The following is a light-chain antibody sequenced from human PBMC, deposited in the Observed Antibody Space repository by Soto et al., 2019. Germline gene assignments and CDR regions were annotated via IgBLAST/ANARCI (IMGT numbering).Light chain of an antibody. CDR3: ETWDSNTRV. V-gene: IGLV4-60*03. J-gene: IGLJ3*02. CDR2: LEGSGSY. CDR1: SGHSSYI. Sequence: QPVLTQSSSASASLGSSVKLTCTLSSGHSSYIIAWHQQQPGKAPRYLMKLEGSGSYNKGSGVPDRFSGSSSGADRYLTISNLHSEDEADYYCETWDSNTRVFGGGTKLTV.